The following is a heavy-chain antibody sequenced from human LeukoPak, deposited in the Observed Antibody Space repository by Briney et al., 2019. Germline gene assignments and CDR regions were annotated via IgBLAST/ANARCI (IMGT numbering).Heavy chain of an antibody. D-gene: IGHD5-18*01. CDR3: ARGTAMATIYYYYYYMDV. Sequence: SETLSLTCAVYGGSFSGYYWSWIRQPPGKGLEWIGEINHSGSTNYNPSLKSRVTISVGTSKNQFSLKLSSVTAADTAVYYCARGTAMATIYYYYYYMDVWGKGTTVTVSS. V-gene: IGHV4-34*01. J-gene: IGHJ6*03. CDR1: GGSFSGYY. CDR2: INHSGST.